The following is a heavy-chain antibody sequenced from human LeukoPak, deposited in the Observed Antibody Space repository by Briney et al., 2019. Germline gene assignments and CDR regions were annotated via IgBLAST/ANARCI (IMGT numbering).Heavy chain of an antibody. Sequence: VGSLRLSCAASGFTFSSYAMNWVRQAPGKGLEWVAVISYDVSKKYYADSVKGRFTISTDKTKSTLYMQINSLRAEDTGVYNFARQYQSWLDAWGQGTLVTVSS. D-gene: IGHD2-2*01. V-gene: IGHV3-30*04. CDR1: GFTFSSYA. J-gene: IGHJ5*02. CDR3: ARQYQSWLDA. CDR2: ISYDVSKK.